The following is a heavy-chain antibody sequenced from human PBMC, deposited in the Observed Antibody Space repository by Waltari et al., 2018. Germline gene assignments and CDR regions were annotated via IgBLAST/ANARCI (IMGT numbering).Heavy chain of an antibody. CDR1: GGTFSSYA. J-gene: IGHJ4*02. CDR2: SIPIFGTA. Sequence: QVQLVQSGAEVKKPGSSVKVSCKASGGTFSSYAISWVRQAPGQGLEWMGGSIPIFGTAHYAQKFQGRVTITADESTSTAYMELSSLRSEDTAVYYCARDRRKYYDFWSGYYLPFDYWGQGTLVTVSS. CDR3: ARDRRKYYDFWSGYYLPFDY. V-gene: IGHV1-69*12. D-gene: IGHD3-3*01.